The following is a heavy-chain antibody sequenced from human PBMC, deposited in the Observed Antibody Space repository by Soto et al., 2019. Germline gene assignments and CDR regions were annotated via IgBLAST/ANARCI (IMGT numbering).Heavy chain of an antibody. CDR3: AKTYGSGSRELDY. CDR1: GFTFSSYA. CDR2: ISGSGGST. V-gene: IGHV3-23*01. Sequence: EVQMLESGGGLVQPGGSLRLSCAASGFTFSSYAMSWVRQAPGKGLEWVSAISGSGGSTYYADSVKGRFTISRDNSKNTLYLQMNSLRAEDTAVYYCAKTYGSGSRELDYWGQGTLVTVSS. D-gene: IGHD3-10*01. J-gene: IGHJ4*02.